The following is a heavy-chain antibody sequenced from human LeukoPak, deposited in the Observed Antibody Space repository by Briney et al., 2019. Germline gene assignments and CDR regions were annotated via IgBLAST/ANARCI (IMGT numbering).Heavy chain of an antibody. CDR2: ISWNSGSI. Sequence: GGSLRLSCAASGFTFDDYAMHWVRQAPGKGLEWVSGISWNSGSIEYVDSVKGRFTISRDNAKNSLYLQMSNLRAEDTAVYFCARGGGLDVWGQGATVTVSS. V-gene: IGHV3-9*01. J-gene: IGHJ6*02. CDR3: ARGGGLDV. D-gene: IGHD3-16*01. CDR1: GFTFDDYA.